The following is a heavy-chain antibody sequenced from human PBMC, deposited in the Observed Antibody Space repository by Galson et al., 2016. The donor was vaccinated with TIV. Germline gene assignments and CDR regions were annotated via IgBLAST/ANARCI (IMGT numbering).Heavy chain of an antibody. Sequence: SLRLSCAASGFTFSSFGMHWVRQAPGKGLEWVSFVSGSGLSTYYADSVKGRFTISRDNSKHTVYLHVSSLRVEDTAVYYCAKDQITKIVSQGTFDYWGQGTLVTVSS. V-gene: IGHV3-23*01. CDR3: AKDQITKIVSQGTFDY. J-gene: IGHJ4*02. CDR2: VSGSGLST. D-gene: IGHD3-22*01. CDR1: GFTFSSFG.